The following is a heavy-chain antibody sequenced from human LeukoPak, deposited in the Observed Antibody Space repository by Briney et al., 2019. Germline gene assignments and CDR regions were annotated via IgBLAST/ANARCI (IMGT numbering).Heavy chain of an antibody. CDR2: ISPSGGIT. D-gene: IGHD1-26*01. Sequence: GASVKVSCKASGYTFTSHHLHWVRQPPGQGLEWMGIISPSGGITSYTQKFQGRVDMTRDMSTTTVYIELNSLRSDDAAVYSCARSIGAAGSIDYWGQGTLVTVSS. CDR1: GYTFTSHH. V-gene: IGHV1-46*01. CDR3: ARSIGAAGSIDY. J-gene: IGHJ4*02.